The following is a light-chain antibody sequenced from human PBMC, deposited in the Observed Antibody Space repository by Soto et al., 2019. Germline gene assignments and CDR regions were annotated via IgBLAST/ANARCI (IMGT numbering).Light chain of an antibody. CDR1: QGISSY. CDR2: AAS. V-gene: IGKV1-8*01. CDR3: QQYYSYPVWT. Sequence: AIRMTQSPSSLSASTGDRVTITCRASQGISSYLAWYQQKPGKAPKLLIYAASTLQSGVPSRFSGSGSGTDFTLTISCLQSEDFATYYCQQYYSYPVWTLGQGTKVEIK. J-gene: IGKJ1*01.